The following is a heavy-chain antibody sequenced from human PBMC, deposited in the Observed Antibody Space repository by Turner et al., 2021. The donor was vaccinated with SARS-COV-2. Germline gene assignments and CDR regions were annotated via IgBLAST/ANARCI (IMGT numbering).Heavy chain of an antibody. Sequence: QVQLVASGGGVVQPGRSLRLSCAASGFTFSNYGMHWVRQAPGKGLEWVAVISYDGSNKYYADSVKGRFTISRDNSKNTLYLQMNSLRAEDTAVYYCAKDDNYDFWTGYYMYWGQGTLVTVSS. CDR1: GFTFSNYG. CDR3: AKDDNYDFWTGYYMY. CDR2: ISYDGSNK. D-gene: IGHD3-3*01. V-gene: IGHV3-30*18. J-gene: IGHJ4*02.